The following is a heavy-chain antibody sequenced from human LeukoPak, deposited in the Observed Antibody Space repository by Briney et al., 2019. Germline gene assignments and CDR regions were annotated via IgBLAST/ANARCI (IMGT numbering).Heavy chain of an antibody. V-gene: IGHV3-23*01. CDR2: ITSDGDYT. CDR3: ASRSGYSYGHFAY. Sequence: GGSLRLSCAASGFTFSNYVMSWVRQAPGKGLEWVSAITSDGDYTYYADSVKGRFTISRDNSKNTLYLQMSSLRAEDTAVYYCASRSGYSYGHFAYWGQGTLVTVSS. CDR1: GFTFSNYV. J-gene: IGHJ4*02. D-gene: IGHD5-18*01.